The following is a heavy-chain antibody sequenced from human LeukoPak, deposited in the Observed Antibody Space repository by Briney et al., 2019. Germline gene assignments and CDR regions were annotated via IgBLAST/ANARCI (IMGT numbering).Heavy chain of an antibody. V-gene: IGHV1-18*01. D-gene: IGHD3-9*01. CDR3: AREGAYIDWPQASDI. CDR2: RSGYNAIT. J-gene: IGHJ3*02. Sequence: GASLKISCMASGYTFFSYEIRWVRESAGQGLEWLGWRSGYNAITETAQKFQVRFILTTDTCTSTPYLVRWTLRPDDTAVYYCAREGAYIDWPQASDIWGQGTMVTVS. CDR1: GYTFFSYE.